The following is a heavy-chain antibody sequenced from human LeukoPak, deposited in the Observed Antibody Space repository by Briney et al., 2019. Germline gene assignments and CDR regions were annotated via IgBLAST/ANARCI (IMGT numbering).Heavy chain of an antibody. V-gene: IGHV1-18*01. D-gene: IGHD1-26*01. J-gene: IGHJ1*01. CDR2: ISAYNGNT. CDR3: ARDQVVGEINAEYFQH. CDR1: GYTFTSYG. Sequence: ASVKVSCKASGYTFTSYGISWVRQAPAQGLEWMGWISAYNGNTNYAQKLQGRVTMTTDTSTSTAYMELRSLRSDDTAVYYCARDQVVGEINAEYFQHWGQGTLVTVSS.